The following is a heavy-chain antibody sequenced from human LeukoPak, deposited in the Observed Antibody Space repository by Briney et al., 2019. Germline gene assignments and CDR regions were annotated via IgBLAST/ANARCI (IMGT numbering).Heavy chain of an antibody. J-gene: IGHJ3*02. CDR3: ARGGYSYGWRGDDAFDI. CDR2: INDNGST. V-gene: IGHV4-34*01. D-gene: IGHD5-18*01. CDR1: GGSFSDYY. Sequence: SETLSLTCVVYGGSFSDYYWSWIRQSPGKGLEWIGEINDNGSTNYNPSLKSRVTLSIDTSKNQFSLKLSSVTAADTAVYYCARGGYSYGWRGDDAFDIWGQGTMVTVSS.